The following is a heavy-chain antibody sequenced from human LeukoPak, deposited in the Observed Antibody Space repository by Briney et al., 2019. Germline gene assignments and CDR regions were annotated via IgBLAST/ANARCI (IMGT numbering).Heavy chain of an antibody. CDR3: ARAGAMAASRYYFDY. V-gene: IGHV3-7*01. D-gene: IGHD6-19*01. CDR1: GFTFSTYW. J-gene: IGHJ4*02. CDR2: IMHDGSEK. Sequence: GGSLRLSCAASGFTFSTYWMNWLRQAPGKGLEWVANIMHDGSEKNYVDSVKGRFTISRDNARNSLYLQMNSLRVEDTAVYYCARAGAMAASRYYFDYWGQGTLVTAYS.